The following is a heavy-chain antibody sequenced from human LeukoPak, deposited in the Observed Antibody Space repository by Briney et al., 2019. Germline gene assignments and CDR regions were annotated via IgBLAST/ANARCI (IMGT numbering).Heavy chain of an antibody. D-gene: IGHD4-17*01. V-gene: IGHV3-23*01. CDR1: GFTLSTYA. CDR2: ISTTT. CDR3: AKPMGPRYGDCHNIRFDS. J-gene: IGHJ5*01. Sequence: GGSLRLSCAASGFTLSTYAMSWVRQVPAKGLEWVSAISTTTYYADFVEGRFTISRDNSKNTLYLQMNSLRAEDTAVYYCAKPMGPRYGDCHNIRFDSWGQGTLVTVSS.